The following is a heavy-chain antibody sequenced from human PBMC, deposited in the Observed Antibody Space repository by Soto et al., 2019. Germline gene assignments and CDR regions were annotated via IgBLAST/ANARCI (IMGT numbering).Heavy chain of an antibody. V-gene: IGHV4-39*01. D-gene: IGHD3-10*01. Sequence: VQLVESGGGLVQPGGSLRLSCAASGFTFSSYSMNWVRQAPGKGLEWIGSIYYSGSTYYNPSLKSRVTISVDTSKNQFSLKLSSVTAADTAVYYCARHSRVEDTMVRGVIIGPPSYFDYWGQGTLVTVSS. CDR1: GFTFSSYS. CDR2: IYYSGST. CDR3: ARHSRVEDTMVRGVIIGPPSYFDY. J-gene: IGHJ4*02.